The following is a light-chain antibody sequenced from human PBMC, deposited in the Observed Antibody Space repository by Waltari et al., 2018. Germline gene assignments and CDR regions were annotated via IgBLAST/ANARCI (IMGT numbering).Light chain of an antibody. V-gene: IGLV2-8*01. CDR1: SSDVGSCYY. CDR2: EVT. Sequence: QSALTQPPSASGSPGQSVTIPCTGTSSDVGSCYYVSWFQQRPGKAPRLMIYEVTKRPSGVPDRFSGSKSGNTASLTVSGLQADDEADYYCSSHGAYKLFGGGTKLTVL. J-gene: IGLJ3*02. CDR3: SSHGAYKL.